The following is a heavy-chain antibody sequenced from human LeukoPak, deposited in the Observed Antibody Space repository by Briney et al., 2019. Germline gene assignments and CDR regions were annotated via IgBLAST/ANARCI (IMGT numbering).Heavy chain of an antibody. Sequence: GGSLRLSCGAFGFTFSRSGIHWVRQAPGRGLEWVAVISYDERDEYYADSVKGRFTISRDNSKNTLYLQMNSLRAEDTAVYYCAKDSKGSGTYYDRYFDYWGQGTLVTVSS. D-gene: IGHD3-10*01. CDR2: ISYDERDE. CDR3: AKDSKGSGTYYDRYFDY. J-gene: IGHJ4*02. V-gene: IGHV3-30*18. CDR1: GFTFSRSG.